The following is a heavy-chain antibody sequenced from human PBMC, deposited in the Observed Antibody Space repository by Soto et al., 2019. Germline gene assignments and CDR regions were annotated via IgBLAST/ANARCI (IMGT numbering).Heavy chain of an antibody. V-gene: IGHV1-18*01. Sequence: ASVKVSCKSSDNTFTHYGINWVRQAPGQGLEWMGWISGYNGNTKYAQKFQDRVTMTADTSTRTAFMEVRSLTSDDTGVYFCAATGGNYFGLDVWGHGTTVTVS. CDR1: DNTFTHYG. J-gene: IGHJ6*02. D-gene: IGHD2-8*02. CDR3: AATGGNYFGLDV. CDR2: ISGYNGNT.